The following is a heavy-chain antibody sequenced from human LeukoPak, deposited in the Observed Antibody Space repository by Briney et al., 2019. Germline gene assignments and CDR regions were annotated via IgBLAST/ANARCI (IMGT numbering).Heavy chain of an antibody. CDR1: GFTFSSYA. Sequence: PGRSLRLSCAASGFTFSSYAMHWVRQAPGKGLEWVALISYDGSNKYYADSVKGRFTISRDNSKNTLYLQMNSLRAEDTAVYYCARYSPDIVVVPAAMPPYYFDYWGQGTLVTVSS. V-gene: IGHV3-30-3*01. J-gene: IGHJ4*02. CDR2: ISYDGSNK. D-gene: IGHD2-2*01. CDR3: ARYSPDIVVVPAAMPPYYFDY.